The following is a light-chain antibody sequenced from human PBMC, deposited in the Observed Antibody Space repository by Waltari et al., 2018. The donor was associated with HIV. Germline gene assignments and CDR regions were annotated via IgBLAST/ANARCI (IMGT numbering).Light chain of an antibody. Sequence: SYVLTQPPSVSVAPGQTARITCGGNNIGSKSMYWYQQRPGQAPVLVVYADDDRPSGIPERFSSSNSGNTATLSISRVEAGDEADYYCQVWDSSRDLVVFGGGTKLTVL. CDR3: QVWDSSRDLVV. CDR1: NIGSKS. J-gene: IGLJ2*01. V-gene: IGLV3-21*02. CDR2: ADD.